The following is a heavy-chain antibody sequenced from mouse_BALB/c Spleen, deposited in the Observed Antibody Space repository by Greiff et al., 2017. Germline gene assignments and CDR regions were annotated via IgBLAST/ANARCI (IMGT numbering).Heavy chain of an antibody. Sequence: VQLQESGAELMKPGASVKISCKATGYTFSSYWIEWVKQRPGHGLEWIGEILPGSGSTNYNEKFKGKATFTADTSSNTAYMQLSSLTSEDSAVYYCEIWLREERYWYLDDWGAGTTVTVAS. CDR2: ILPGSGST. CDR3: EIWLREERYWYLDD. V-gene: IGHV1-9*01. D-gene: IGHD2-2*01. CDR1: GYTFSSYW. J-gene: IGHJ1*01.